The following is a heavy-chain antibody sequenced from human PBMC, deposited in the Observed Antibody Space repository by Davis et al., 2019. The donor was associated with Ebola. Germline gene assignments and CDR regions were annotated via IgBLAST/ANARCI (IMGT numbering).Heavy chain of an antibody. CDR2: ISSSSTTI. CDR3: AREGGDYYYYYGMDV. V-gene: IGHV3-48*01. J-gene: IGHJ6*02. Sequence: GESLKISCAASGFIFSSYTMNWVRQAPGKGLEWVSYISSSSTTIYYADSVKGRFTISRDNAKNSLYLQMNSLRAEDTAVYYCAREGGDYYYYYGMDVWGQGTTVTVSS. D-gene: IGHD4-17*01. CDR1: GFIFSSYT.